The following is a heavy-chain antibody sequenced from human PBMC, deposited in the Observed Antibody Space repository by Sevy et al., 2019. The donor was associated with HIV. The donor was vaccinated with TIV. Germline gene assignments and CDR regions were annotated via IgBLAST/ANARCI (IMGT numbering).Heavy chain of an antibody. CDR3: ARTSRGYSSGWFRDAFDI. Sequence: GESLKISCKGSGYSFTSYWIGWVRQMPGKGLEWVGIIYPGDSDTRYSPSFQGQVTISADKSISTAYLQWSSLKASDTAMYYCARTSRGYSSGWFRDAFDIWGQGTMVTVSS. CDR2: IYPGDSDT. CDR1: GYSFTSYW. V-gene: IGHV5-51*01. D-gene: IGHD6-19*01. J-gene: IGHJ3*02.